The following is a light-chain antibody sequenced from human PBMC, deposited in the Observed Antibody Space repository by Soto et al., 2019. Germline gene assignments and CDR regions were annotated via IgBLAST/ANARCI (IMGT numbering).Light chain of an antibody. CDR2: DVS. V-gene: IGLV2-14*03. CDR1: SSDGGTYNY. CDR3: CSYTGSSTWV. J-gene: IGLJ3*02. Sequence: QSALTQPASVSGSPGQSITISCTGTSSDGGTYNYVSWYQHHPGRAPKLMIYDVSSRPSGVSNRFSGSKSANTASLTISGLQAEDEADYYCCSYTGSSTWVFGGGTKLTVL.